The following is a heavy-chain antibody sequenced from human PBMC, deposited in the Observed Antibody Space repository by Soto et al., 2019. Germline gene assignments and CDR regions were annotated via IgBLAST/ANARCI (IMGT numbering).Heavy chain of an antibody. CDR3: ARDGGATTDEGFDI. CDR2: ISYDGSNK. J-gene: IGHJ3*02. CDR1: GFTFSSYT. Sequence: QVQLVESGGGVVEPGRSLRLSCAASGFTFSSYTMHWVRQAPGKGLEWVADISYDGSNKYYADSVKGRFTISRDNSKNTLYLQMNSLRAEDTAVYYGARDGGATTDEGFDIWGQGTMVTVSS. D-gene: IGHD1-26*01. V-gene: IGHV3-30-3*01.